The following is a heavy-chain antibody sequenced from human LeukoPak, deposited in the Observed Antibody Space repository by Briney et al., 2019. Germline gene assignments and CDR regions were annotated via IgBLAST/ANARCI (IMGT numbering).Heavy chain of an antibody. V-gene: IGHV3-23*01. Sequence: GGSLRLSCAASGFTLSSYAMSWVRQAPGKGLEWVSAISGSGGSTYYADSVKGRFTISRDNSKNTLYLQMNSLRAEDTAVYYCAKDEFLSYYDSSGYYLGVNWFDPWGQGTLVTVSS. CDR2: ISGSGGST. CDR3: AKDEFLSYYDSSGYYLGVNWFDP. CDR1: GFTLSSYA. J-gene: IGHJ5*02. D-gene: IGHD3-22*01.